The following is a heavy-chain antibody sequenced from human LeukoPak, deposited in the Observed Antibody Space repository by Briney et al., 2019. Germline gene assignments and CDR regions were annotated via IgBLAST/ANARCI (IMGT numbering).Heavy chain of an antibody. CDR3: ARRSTVTTGFDY. CDR2: IYPDDFDT. V-gene: IGHV5-51*01. CDR1: GYSFTSNW. D-gene: IGHD4-17*01. Sequence: GESLKISCKGSGYSFTSNWIGWVRQMPGKGLEWMGLIYPDDFDTTYSPSFQGQVTISADKSISTAYLQWSSLKASDTAMYYCARRSTVTTGFDYWGQGTLVTVSS. J-gene: IGHJ4*02.